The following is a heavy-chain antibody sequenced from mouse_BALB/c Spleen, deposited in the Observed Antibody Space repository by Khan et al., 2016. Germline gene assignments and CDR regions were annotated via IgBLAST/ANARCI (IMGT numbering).Heavy chain of an antibody. CDR2: ISYSGIT. CDR1: GDSITSDYA. V-gene: IGHV3-2*02. Sequence: EVQLQEEGRGRGKKAQALSRTGTVTGDSITSDYAWNWIRQFPGNKLEWMGYISYSGITSYNPSLKSRISITRDTSKNQFFLQLNSVTTEDTATYNCARGRSYFFDFWGQGTTLTVSS. D-gene: IGHD1-1*01. CDR3: ARGRSYFFDF. J-gene: IGHJ2*01.